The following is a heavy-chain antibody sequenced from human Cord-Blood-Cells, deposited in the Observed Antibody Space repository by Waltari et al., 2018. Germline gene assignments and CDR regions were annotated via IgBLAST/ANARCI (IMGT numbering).Heavy chain of an antibody. CDR1: GYSFTGYY. D-gene: IGHD3-3*01. Sequence: QLKLVQSGAEVNQPCAPVYVSCKASGYSFTGYYMHCVRQAPGQGLEWMGWINPNSGGTNYAQKFQGWVTMTRDTSISTAYMELSRLRSDDTAVYYCARARRFSSFFIDYWGQGTLVTVSS. CDR2: INPNSGGT. J-gene: IGHJ4*02. V-gene: IGHV1-2*04. CDR3: ARARRFSSFFIDY.